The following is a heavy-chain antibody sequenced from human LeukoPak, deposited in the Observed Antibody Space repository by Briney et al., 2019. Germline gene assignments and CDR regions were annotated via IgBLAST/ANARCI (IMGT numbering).Heavy chain of an antibody. Sequence: GGSLRLSCAASGFTFSSYGMHWVRQAPGKGLVWVAHIHSDESTAYADSVKGRFTISRDNTRNMLYLQMNSLRVEDTAVYFCATGPFSAFAIWGQGTTLIVSS. CDR1: GFTFSSYG. V-gene: IGHV3-74*01. D-gene: IGHD1-14*01. CDR2: IHSDEST. J-gene: IGHJ3*02. CDR3: ATGPFSAFAI.